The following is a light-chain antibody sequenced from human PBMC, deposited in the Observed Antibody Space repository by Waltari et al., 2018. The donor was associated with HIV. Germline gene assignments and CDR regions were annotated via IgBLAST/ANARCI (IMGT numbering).Light chain of an antibody. J-gene: IGLJ1*01. CDR2: EVT. V-gene: IGLV2-18*02. CDR3: CSYTIANTFV. Sequence: QSALTQPPSVSGSPGQSVTISCTGTISDVGIYNRVSWYQQSPGTAPKLISFEVTKRPSGVPDRFSGSKSDNTASLTISGLQAEDEADYYCCSYTIANTFVFGTGTMVTVL. CDR1: ISDVGIYNR.